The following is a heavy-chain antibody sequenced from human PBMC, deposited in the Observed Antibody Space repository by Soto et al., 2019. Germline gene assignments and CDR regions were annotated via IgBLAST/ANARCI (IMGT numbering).Heavy chain of an antibody. CDR2: IKQDGSEK. Sequence: GGSLRLSCAASGFTFSSYWMSWVRQAPGKGLEWVANIKQDGSEKYYVDSVKGRFTISRDKAKNSLYLQMNSLRAEDTAVYYCARDGDRDSGYDGWRGYYGMDVWGQGTTVTVSS. CDR3: ARDGDRDSGYDGWRGYYGMDV. J-gene: IGHJ6*02. CDR1: GFTFSSYW. V-gene: IGHV3-7*05. D-gene: IGHD5-12*01.